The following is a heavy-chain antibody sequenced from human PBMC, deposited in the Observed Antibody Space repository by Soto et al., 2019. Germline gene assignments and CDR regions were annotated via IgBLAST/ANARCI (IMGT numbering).Heavy chain of an antibody. Sequence: LRLSCAASGYTFGDYYMSWIRQAPGKGLELVSYISSSSSYTNYEDLVKGRFTISRDNAKNSLYLQMNSLRAEDTAVYYGARVNPLSYPDYWGQGTLVTVSS. J-gene: IGHJ4*02. CDR2: ISSSSSYT. CDR1: GYTFGDYY. CDR3: ARVNPLSYPDY. V-gene: IGHV3-11*06.